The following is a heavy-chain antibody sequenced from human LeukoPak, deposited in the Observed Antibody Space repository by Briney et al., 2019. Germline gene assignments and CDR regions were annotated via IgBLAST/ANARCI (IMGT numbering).Heavy chain of an antibody. CDR3: AKGSYSSGWYYFDY. CDR1: GFTFDDYA. J-gene: IGHJ4*02. CDR2: ISWNSGSI. Sequence: GGSLRLSYAASGFTFDDYAMHWVRQAPGKGLEWVSGISWNSGSIGYADSVKGRFTISRDNAKNSLYLQMNSLRAEDMALYYCAKGSYSSGWYYFDYWGQGTLVTVSS. D-gene: IGHD6-19*01. V-gene: IGHV3-9*03.